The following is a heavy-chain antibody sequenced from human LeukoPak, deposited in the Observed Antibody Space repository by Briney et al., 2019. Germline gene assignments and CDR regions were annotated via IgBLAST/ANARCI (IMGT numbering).Heavy chain of an antibody. J-gene: IGHJ4*02. V-gene: IGHV3-7*01. CDR3: AVGAGSLI. CDR2: IKQDGSEK. D-gene: IGHD1-26*01. Sequence: GGSLRLSCAASGFTFRTYAMNWVRQAPGKGLEWVANIKQDGSEKYYVDSVKGRFTISRDNAKNSLYLQMNSLRAEDTAVYYCAVGAGSLIWGQGTLVTVSS. CDR1: GFTFRTYA.